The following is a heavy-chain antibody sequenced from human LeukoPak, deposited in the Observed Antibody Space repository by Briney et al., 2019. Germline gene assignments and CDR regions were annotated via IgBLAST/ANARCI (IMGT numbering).Heavy chain of an antibody. CDR3: ARDVSRRDDF. J-gene: IGHJ4*02. V-gene: IGHV3-74*01. CDR2: INSDGSTT. Sequence: GGSLRLSCAASGFTFSSYWMHWVRQAPGKGLVWVSHINSDGSTTNYADSVKGRFTISRDNAKNTLFLQMNSLRVEDTAVYYCARDVSRRDDFWGQGTLVTVSS. CDR1: GFTFSSYW.